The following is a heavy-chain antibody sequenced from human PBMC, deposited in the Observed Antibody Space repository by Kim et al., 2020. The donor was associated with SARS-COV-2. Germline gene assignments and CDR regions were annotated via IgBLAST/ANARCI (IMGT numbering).Heavy chain of an antibody. CDR1: GFTFSSYA. D-gene: IGHD6-13*01. CDR3: AKVTVSSRWSPFDY. Sequence: GGSLRLSCAASGFTFSSYAMSWVRQTPGKGLEWVSIISGSGDSTYYADSVKGRFTISRDNSKNTLSLQMNSLRGEDTAVYYCAKVTVSSRWSPFDYWGQGTLVTVSS. CDR2: ISGSGDST. J-gene: IGHJ4*02. V-gene: IGHV3-23*01.